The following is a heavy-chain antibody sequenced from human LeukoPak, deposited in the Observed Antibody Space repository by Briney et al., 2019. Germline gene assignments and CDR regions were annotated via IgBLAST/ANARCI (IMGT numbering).Heavy chain of an antibody. CDR1: SFTFSSYE. Sequence: GGSLRLSCAAFSFTFSSYEMNWVRQAPGKGLEWVSYISSSGSTIYYADSVKGRFTISRDNAKNSLFLQMNSLRAEDTAVYYCARDSRRRDCFKLRFLPLDYWGQGTLVTVSS. CDR3: ARDSRRRDCFKLRFLPLDY. D-gene: IGHD5-24*01. J-gene: IGHJ4*02. V-gene: IGHV3-48*03. CDR2: ISSSGSTI.